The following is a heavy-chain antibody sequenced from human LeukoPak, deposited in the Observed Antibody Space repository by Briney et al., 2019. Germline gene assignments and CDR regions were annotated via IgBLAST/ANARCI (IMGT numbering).Heavy chain of an antibody. D-gene: IGHD3-10*01. J-gene: IGHJ4*02. CDR1: GGSISNSSFY. CDR2: IYYRGST. CDR3: ARLYLRFGEFSFDY. Sequence: SETLSLTCTVSGGSISNSSFYWGWIRQPPGKGLEWIGNIYYRGSTYYNSSLKSRVSISVDTSKNYFSLKVSSVTAADTAVYYCARLYLRFGEFSFDYWGQGTLVTVSS. V-gene: IGHV4-39*02.